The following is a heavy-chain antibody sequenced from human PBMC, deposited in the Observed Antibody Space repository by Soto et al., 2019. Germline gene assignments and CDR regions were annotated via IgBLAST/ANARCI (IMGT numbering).Heavy chain of an antibody. CDR3: ARLYSGSYFDY. Sequence: SGPTLVNPTQTLTLTCTFSGFSLNTRGVGVGWIRQPPGKALEWLALISWDGEKRYRPSLKTRLTVTKDTSENQVVLTMTNMYPVDTATYYCARLYSGSYFDYWGQGALVTVSS. V-gene: IGHV2-5*02. J-gene: IGHJ4*02. CDR1: GFSLNTRGVG. CDR2: ISWDGEK. D-gene: IGHD1-26*01.